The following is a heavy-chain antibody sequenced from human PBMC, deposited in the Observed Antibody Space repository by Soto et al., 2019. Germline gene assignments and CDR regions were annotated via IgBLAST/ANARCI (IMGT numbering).Heavy chain of an antibody. D-gene: IGHD4-17*01. Sequence: QVQLQESGPGLVKPSQTLSLTCTVSGGSISSGNYYWSWIRQPPGKGLECIGFISYSGTTYYNASLWSRASISVDTSKNQFSLDLHSVTAADTAVYSCATMGTPVTGLYYFDYWGQGTLVTVSS. CDR3: ATMGTPVTGLYYFDY. CDR1: GGSISSGNYY. CDR2: ISYSGTT. J-gene: IGHJ4*02. V-gene: IGHV4-30-4*01.